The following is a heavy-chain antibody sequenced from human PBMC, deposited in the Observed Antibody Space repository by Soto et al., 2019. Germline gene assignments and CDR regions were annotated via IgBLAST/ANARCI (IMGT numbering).Heavy chain of an antibody. CDR1: GYTFTGYY. D-gene: IGHD2-2*03. V-gene: IGHV1-2*04. Sequence: ASVKVSCKASGYTFTGYYMHWVRQAPGQGLEWMGWINPNSGGTNYAQKFQGWVTMTRDTSISTAYMELSRLRSDDTAMYYCARGGYCSSTSCHEYFHHWGQGALVTVSA. J-gene: IGHJ1*01. CDR3: ARGGYCSSTSCHEYFHH. CDR2: INPNSGGT.